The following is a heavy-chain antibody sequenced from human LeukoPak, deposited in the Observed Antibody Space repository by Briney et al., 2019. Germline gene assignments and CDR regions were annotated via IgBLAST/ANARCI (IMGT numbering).Heavy chain of an antibody. CDR2: IYSGGGT. V-gene: IGHV3-66*01. CDR1: GFTVTSYY. D-gene: IGHD1-26*01. Sequence: GGSLRLSCAGSGFTVTSYYMTWVRQAPGKGLEWISIIYSGGGTYYADSVKGRFTISRDDSKNTIFLQMNSLRDEDTAVYYCARVGGRGTYSRRAVYFDFWGQGTLVTVSS. J-gene: IGHJ4*02. CDR3: ARVGGRGTYSRRAVYFDF.